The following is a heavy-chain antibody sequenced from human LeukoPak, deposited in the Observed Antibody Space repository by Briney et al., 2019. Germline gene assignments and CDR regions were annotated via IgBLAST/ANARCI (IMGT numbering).Heavy chain of an antibody. Sequence: SETLSLTCTVSGGSITDTTYYWGWLRQPPGKGLEWIGNIYYSGRTYYNPSLKSRVTISADTSKNHFSLRVTSVTAADTAVYYCARQIASAGTAGFDFWGQGALVTVSS. V-gene: IGHV4-39*07. D-gene: IGHD6-13*01. CDR2: IYYSGRT. CDR1: GGSITDTTYY. CDR3: ARQIASAGTAGFDF. J-gene: IGHJ4*02.